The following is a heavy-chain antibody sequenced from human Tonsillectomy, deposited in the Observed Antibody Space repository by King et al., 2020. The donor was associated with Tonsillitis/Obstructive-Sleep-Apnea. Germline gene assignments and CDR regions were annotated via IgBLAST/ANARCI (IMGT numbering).Heavy chain of an antibody. CDR3: ARPDCSSTTCYVLDN. CDR2: INAGNGNT. CDR1: GYTFTSYA. D-gene: IGHD2-2*01. Sequence: QLVQSGAEVKKPGASVKVSCKASGYTFTSYAIHWVRQAPGQRLEWMGWINAGNGNTKYSQKFQGIVTITRDTSASTAYMELSSLRSEDTAVYYCARPDCSSTTCYVLDNWGQGTLVTVSS. V-gene: IGHV1-3*01. J-gene: IGHJ4*02.